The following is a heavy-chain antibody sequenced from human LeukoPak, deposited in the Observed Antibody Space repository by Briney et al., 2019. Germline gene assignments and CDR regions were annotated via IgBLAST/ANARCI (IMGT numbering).Heavy chain of an antibody. J-gene: IGHJ4*02. V-gene: IGHV3-30*04. D-gene: IGHD1-26*01. Sequence: GGSLRLSCAASGFTFSSYAMHWVRQAPGKGLEWVAVISYDGSNKYYADSVKGRCTISRDNSKNTLYLQMNSLRAEDTAVYYCAKDQGEALLSGLDYWGQGTLVTVSS. CDR1: GFTFSSYA. CDR2: ISYDGSNK. CDR3: AKDQGEALLSGLDY.